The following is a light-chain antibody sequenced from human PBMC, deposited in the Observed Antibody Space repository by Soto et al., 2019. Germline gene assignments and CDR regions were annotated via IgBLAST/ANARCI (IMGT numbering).Light chain of an antibody. CDR3: QQYGSSPPYT. V-gene: IGKV3-20*01. J-gene: IGKJ2*01. CDR2: GSS. CDR1: QSVSNNY. Sequence: EVVLTQSPGTLSLSPGERATLSCRASQSVSNNYVAWYQQKPGQAPRLLIFGSSDRATGIPDRFSGSGSGTDFTLTISRLEPEDFAAYYCQQYGSSPPYTFGQGTKLEIK.